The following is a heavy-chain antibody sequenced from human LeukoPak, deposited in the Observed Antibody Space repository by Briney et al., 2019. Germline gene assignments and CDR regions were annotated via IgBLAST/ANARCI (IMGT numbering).Heavy chain of an antibody. D-gene: IGHD6-13*01. CDR3: ARQEQQLIYNWFDP. CDR2: IYYSGST. V-gene: IGHV4-39*01. CDR1: GGSISSSNYY. J-gene: IGHJ5*02. Sequence: SETLSLTCTVSGGSISSSNYYWGWIRQPPGKGLEWIGSIYYSGSTYYNPSLKSRVTISVDTSKNQFSLKLRSVTAADTAVYYCARQEQQLIYNWFDPWGQGTLVTVSS.